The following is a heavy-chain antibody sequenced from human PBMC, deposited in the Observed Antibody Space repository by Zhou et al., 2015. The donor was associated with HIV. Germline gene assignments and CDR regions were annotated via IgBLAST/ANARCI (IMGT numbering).Heavy chain of an antibody. CDR2: ISYDGNNK. V-gene: IGHV3-30-3*02. CDR1: KFTFSSYS. Sequence: QVQLVESGGGVVQPGRSLRLSCAASKFTFSSYSMHWVRQTPGKGLEWVAVISYDGNNKYYADSVKGRFTISRDNSKNRLYLQMHSLRVEDTAVYYCAKNDYNWGHWFDPWGQGTLVTVSS. CDR3: AKNDYNWGHWFDP. D-gene: IGHD3-10*01. J-gene: IGHJ5*02.